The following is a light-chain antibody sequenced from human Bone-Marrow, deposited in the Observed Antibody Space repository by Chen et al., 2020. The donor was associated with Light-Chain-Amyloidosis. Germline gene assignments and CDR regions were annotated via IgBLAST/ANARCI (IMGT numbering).Light chain of an antibody. CDR3: QSADSSGTYEVI. CDR2: RDT. Sequence: SYELTQPPLASVSPGQTARITCSGDDLPTKYAYWYQQKPGQAPVLVIHRDTERPSGISERFSDSSSGTTATLTISGVQAEDEADYHCQSADSSGTYEVIFGGRTKLTVL. J-gene: IGLJ2*01. V-gene: IGLV3-25*03. CDR1: DLPTKY.